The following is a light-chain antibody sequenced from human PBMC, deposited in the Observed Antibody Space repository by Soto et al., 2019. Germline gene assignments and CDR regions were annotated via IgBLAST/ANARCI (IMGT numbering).Light chain of an antibody. Sequence: EMVLTQSPGTLSLSPGQRATLSCRASQRLSASDIAWYQQKPGQAPRLLIYDASTRAAGIPARFIGSGSGTDFTLTISSLEPEDSAVYYCQQHLGRHTFGQGTKVDIK. CDR2: DAS. J-gene: IGKJ1*01. CDR3: QQHLGRHT. V-gene: IGKV3D-20*02. CDR1: QRLSASD.